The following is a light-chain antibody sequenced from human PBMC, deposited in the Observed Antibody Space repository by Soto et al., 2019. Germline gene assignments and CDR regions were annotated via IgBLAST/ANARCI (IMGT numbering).Light chain of an antibody. Sequence: QSVLTQPPSVSGAPGQRVTISCTGSSSNIGAGYDVHWYQQLPGTAPKLLIYGNSNRPSGVPDRFSGSKTDTSASLAISGLQPEDEADYYCSVWDDSLSAWVFGGGTKLTVL. CDR2: GNS. V-gene: IGLV1-40*01. J-gene: IGLJ3*02. CDR1: SSNIGAGYD. CDR3: SVWDDSLSAWV.